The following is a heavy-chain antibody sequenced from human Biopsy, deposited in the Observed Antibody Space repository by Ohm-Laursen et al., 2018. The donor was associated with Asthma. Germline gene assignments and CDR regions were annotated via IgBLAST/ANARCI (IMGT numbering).Heavy chain of an antibody. J-gene: IGHJ6*02. Sequence: SSVKVSCNAPGGTFSNFAISWVRQAPGQGLEWLGGIMTVFGTTNYAQKFQGRVTITADESTSTAYMEVTSLRSEDTAIYYFARCQVGYSSGWSLLLKKIYYSGMDVWGQGTAVTVSS. CDR3: ARCQVGYSSGWSLLLKKIYYSGMDV. D-gene: IGHD6-19*01. V-gene: IGHV1-69*01. CDR1: GGTFSNFA. CDR2: IMTVFGTT.